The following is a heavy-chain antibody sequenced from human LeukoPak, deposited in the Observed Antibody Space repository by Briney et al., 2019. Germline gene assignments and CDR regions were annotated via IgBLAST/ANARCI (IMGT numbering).Heavy chain of an antibody. V-gene: IGHV3-7*01. D-gene: IGHD3-10*01. J-gene: IGHJ6*02. CDR2: IEQDGSEK. CDR3: ARDSAYYYGSGSYSVYYYYYYGMDV. Sequence: GGSLRLSCAASAFTFSSYWMSWVRQAPGKGLEWVANIEQDGSEKYYVDSVKGRFTISRDNAKNSLYLQMNSLRAEDTAVYYCARDSAYYYGSGSYSVYYYYYYGMDVWGQGTTVTVSS. CDR1: AFTFSSYW.